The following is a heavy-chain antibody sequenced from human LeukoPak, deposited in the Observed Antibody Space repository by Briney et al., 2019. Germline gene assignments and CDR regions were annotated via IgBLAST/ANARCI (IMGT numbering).Heavy chain of an antibody. CDR3: ARLEMAAAGNRWFDP. J-gene: IGHJ5*02. V-gene: IGHV4-61*01. CDR2: IYYSGST. CDR1: GGSVSYANYY. Sequence: PSETLSLTCSVSGGSVSYANYYWGWIRQPPGKGLEWIGYIYYSGSTYYNPSLKSRVTISIDTSKNQFSLNLRSVTAADTAVYFCARLEMAAAGNRWFDPWGQGTLVTVSS. D-gene: IGHD6-13*01.